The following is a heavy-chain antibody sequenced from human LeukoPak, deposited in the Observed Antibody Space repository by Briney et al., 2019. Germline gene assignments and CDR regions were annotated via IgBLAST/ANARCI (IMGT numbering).Heavy chain of an antibody. J-gene: IGHJ4*02. Sequence: SETLSLTCTVSGGSISSHHWSWIRQPPGKGLEWIGYIYYSGSTNYKPSLKSRVTISVDTSKNQFSLKLTSVTAADTAMYYCARHLDIAASGTFDYWGQGTLVTVSS. CDR2: IYYSGST. CDR3: ARHLDIAASGTFDY. D-gene: IGHD6-13*01. V-gene: IGHV4-59*08. CDR1: GGSISSHH.